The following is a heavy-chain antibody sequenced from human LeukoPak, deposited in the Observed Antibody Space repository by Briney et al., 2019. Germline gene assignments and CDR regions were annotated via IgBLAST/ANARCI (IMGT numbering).Heavy chain of an antibody. D-gene: IGHD2-2*01. CDR2: INHSGST. CDR3: ARDNLYSYCSSTSCQYYFDY. Sequence: PSETLSLTCAVYGGSFSGYYWSWIRQPPGKGLEWIGEINHSGSTNYNPSLKSRVTISVDTSKNQFSLKLSSVTAVDTAVYYCARDNLYSYCSSTSCQYYFDYWGQGTLVTVSS. J-gene: IGHJ4*02. CDR1: GGSFSGYY. V-gene: IGHV4-34*01.